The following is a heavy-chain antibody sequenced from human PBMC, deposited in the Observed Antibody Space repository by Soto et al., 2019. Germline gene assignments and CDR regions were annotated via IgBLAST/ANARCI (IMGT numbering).Heavy chain of an antibody. D-gene: IGHD3-22*01. CDR2: IYHSGST. Sequence: SGPLSPTCAFSGGSLTSSNWWGLVPQPPGKGLEWIGEIYHSGSTNYNPSLKSRVTISVDKSKNQFSLKLSSVTAADTAVYYCARSIVAYDSSGYSDYWGQGTLVTVSS. CDR3: ARSIVAYDSSGYSDY. CDR1: GGSLTSSNW. J-gene: IGHJ4*02. V-gene: IGHV4-4*02.